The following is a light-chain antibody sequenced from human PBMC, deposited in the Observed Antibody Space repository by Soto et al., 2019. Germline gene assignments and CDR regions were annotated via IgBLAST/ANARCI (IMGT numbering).Light chain of an antibody. CDR3: QQYNNWPRGT. J-gene: IGKJ2*01. Sequence: EIVMPQSPATLSVSPGERATLSCRASQSVSSNLAWYQQKPGQAPRLLIYGASTSATDIPARFSGSGSGTEFTPTISSLQSEDCAVYYCQQYNNWPRGTFGQGTKLEIK. CDR2: GAS. CDR1: QSVSSN. V-gene: IGKV3-15*01.